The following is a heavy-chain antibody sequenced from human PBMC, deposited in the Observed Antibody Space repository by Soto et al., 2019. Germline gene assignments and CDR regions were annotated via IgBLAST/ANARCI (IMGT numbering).Heavy chain of an antibody. CDR2: IYYSGST. Sequence: SETLSLTCTVSGGSISSGDYYWSWIRQPPGKGLEWIGYIYYSGSTYYNPSLKSRVTISVDTSKNQFSLKLSSVTAADTAVYYCARDLCLWFGELLSWFDPWGQGTLVPVSS. D-gene: IGHD3-10*01. CDR3: ARDLCLWFGELLSWFDP. V-gene: IGHV4-30-4*01. J-gene: IGHJ5*02. CDR1: GGSISSGDYY.